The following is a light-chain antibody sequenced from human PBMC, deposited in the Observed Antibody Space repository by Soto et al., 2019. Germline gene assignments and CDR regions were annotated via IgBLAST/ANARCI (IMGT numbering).Light chain of an antibody. J-gene: IGLJ1*01. CDR1: ISDVGGYNY. CDR2: EVS. CDR3: SSYTNSSNLI. Sequence: QSALTQPASVSGSPGQSITISCTGTISDVGGYNYVSWYQQHPGKAPKLMIYEVSNRPSGVSNRFSGSKSGNTASLTISGLQAEDEAAYYCSSYTNSSNLILGNGTKVTV. V-gene: IGLV2-14*01.